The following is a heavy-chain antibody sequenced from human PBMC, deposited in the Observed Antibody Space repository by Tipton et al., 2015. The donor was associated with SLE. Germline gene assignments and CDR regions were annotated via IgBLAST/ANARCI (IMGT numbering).Heavy chain of an antibody. J-gene: IGHJ4*02. Sequence: TLSLTCTVSGGSISGSNYYWDWIRQPPGKGPEWIGRITNNGNTYYIPSLKSRVTISIDTSKNQFSLKLSSVTAADTAVYYCARHIWTSVTHFDTWGQGTLVTVSS. D-gene: IGHD4-17*01. V-gene: IGHV4-39*07. CDR2: ITNNGNT. CDR1: GGSISGSNYY. CDR3: ARHIWTSVTHFDT.